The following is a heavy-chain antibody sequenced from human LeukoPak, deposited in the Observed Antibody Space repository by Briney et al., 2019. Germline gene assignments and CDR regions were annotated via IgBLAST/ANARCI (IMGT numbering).Heavy chain of an antibody. D-gene: IGHD3-10*01. V-gene: IGHV3-7*01. CDR2: INQDGTEK. CDR3: VKVAKYYYGSETYYFFEH. CDR1: AFTFTTYW. Sequence: GGSLRLSCAASAFTFTTYWMSWVRQLPGKGLEWVANINQDGTEKYYVDSVKGRFTISRDNAKNSLDLQMNSLRVEDTAIYYCVKVAKYYYGSETYYFFEHWGQGTPVTASS. J-gene: IGHJ4*02.